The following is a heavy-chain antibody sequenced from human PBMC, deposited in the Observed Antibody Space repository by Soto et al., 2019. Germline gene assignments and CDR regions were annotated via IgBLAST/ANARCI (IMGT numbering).Heavy chain of an antibody. CDR1: GYSISSGYY. CDR3: ARDPGRTNYYYYGMDV. V-gene: IGHV4-38-2*02. J-gene: IGHJ6*02. Sequence: KASETLSLTCAVSGYSISSGYYWGWIRQPPGKGLEWIGSIYHSGSTYYNPSLKSRVTISVDTSKNQFSLKLSSVTAADTAVYYCARDPGRTNYYYYGMDVWGQGTTVTVSS. CDR2: IYHSGST.